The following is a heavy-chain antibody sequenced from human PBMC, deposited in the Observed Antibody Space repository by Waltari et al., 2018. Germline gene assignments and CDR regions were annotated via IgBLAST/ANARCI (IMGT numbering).Heavy chain of an antibody. CDR2: INHSGST. V-gene: IGHV4-34*01. D-gene: IGHD3-22*01. CDR1: GGSFSGYY. Sequence: QVQLQQWGAGLLKPSETLSLTCAVYGGSFSGYYWSWIRQPPGKGLEWIGEINHSGSTNYNPSLKSRVTISVDTSKNQFSLKLSSVTAADTAVYYCASLRWTKGPYYYDSSAPPGGAYWGQGTLVTVSS. J-gene: IGHJ4*02. CDR3: ASLRWTKGPYYYDSSAPPGGAY.